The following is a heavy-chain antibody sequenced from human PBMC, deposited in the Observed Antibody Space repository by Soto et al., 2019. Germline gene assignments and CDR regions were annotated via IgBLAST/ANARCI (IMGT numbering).Heavy chain of an antibody. CDR2: ISPGGNSV. CDR3: ASPRGPRGYDLIDY. D-gene: IGHD5-12*01. V-gene: IGHV3-21*02. J-gene: IGHJ4*02. CDR1: GFPFSSFS. Sequence: EVQVVESGGGLVKPGGSLRLACAASGFPFSSFSWNWVRQAPGKGLEWVSSISPGGNSVYYADSVKGRFTISRDNAKNSLYLQMNSIRAEDAAVYYCASPRGPRGYDLIDYWVQGTLVTVSS.